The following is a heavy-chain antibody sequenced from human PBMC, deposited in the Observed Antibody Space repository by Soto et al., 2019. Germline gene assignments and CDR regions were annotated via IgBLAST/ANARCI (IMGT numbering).Heavy chain of an antibody. CDR2: ISSGGSYI. Sequence: EVQLVESGGGLVKPGGSLRLSCAASGFTISSYSMNWVRQAPGKGLEWVSSISSGGSYIYYADSVKGRFTISRDNAKYSLYLQMSSLRVEDTAVYYCARHRRSPAEYYFDYWGQGTLVTVSS. D-gene: IGHD1-26*01. CDR1: GFTISSYS. CDR3: ARHRRSPAEYYFDY. J-gene: IGHJ4*02. V-gene: IGHV3-21*01.